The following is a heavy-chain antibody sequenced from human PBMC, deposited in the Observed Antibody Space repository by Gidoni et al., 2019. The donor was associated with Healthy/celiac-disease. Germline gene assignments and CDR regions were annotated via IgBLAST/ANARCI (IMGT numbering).Heavy chain of an antibody. CDR1: GFTFSSYE. Sequence: EVQLVESGGGLVQPGGSLRLSCAASGFTFSSYEMNWVRQAPGKGLEWVSYISSSGSTIYYADPVKGRFTISRDNAKNSLYLQMNSLRAEDTAVYYCARGGSSWYFGGPDPGCLDYWGQGTLVTVSS. CDR2: ISSSGSTI. V-gene: IGHV3-48*03. D-gene: IGHD6-13*01. J-gene: IGHJ4*02. CDR3: ARGGSSWYFGGPDPGCLDY.